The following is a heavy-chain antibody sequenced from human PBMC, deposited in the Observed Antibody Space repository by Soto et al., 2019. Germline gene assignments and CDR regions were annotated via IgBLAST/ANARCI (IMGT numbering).Heavy chain of an antibody. CDR3: ARDKMTGLLDY. Sequence: QVQLQQWGAGLLKPSETLSLTCAVYGGSFSGYYWTWISQPPGTGLEWIGEINHSGSTNYNPSLKSRVTISVDTSKNQFSLKLTSVTAADTAVYYCARDKMTGLLDYWGQGTLVTGSS. J-gene: IGHJ4*02. CDR2: INHSGST. V-gene: IGHV4-34*01. CDR1: GGSFSGYY.